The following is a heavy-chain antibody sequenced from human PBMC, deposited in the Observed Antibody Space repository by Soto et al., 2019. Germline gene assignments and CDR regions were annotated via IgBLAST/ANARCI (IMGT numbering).Heavy chain of an antibody. CDR2: ISYDGSNK. V-gene: IGHV3-30*03. Sequence: PGGLLRLSCAASGFTFSSYGMHWVRQAPGKGLEWVAVISYDGSNKYYADSVKGRFTISRDNSKNTLYLQMNSLRAEDTAVYYCAGDTALPPREFDYWGQGTLVTVSS. J-gene: IGHJ4*02. CDR3: AGDTALPPREFDY. D-gene: IGHD5-18*01. CDR1: GFTFSSYG.